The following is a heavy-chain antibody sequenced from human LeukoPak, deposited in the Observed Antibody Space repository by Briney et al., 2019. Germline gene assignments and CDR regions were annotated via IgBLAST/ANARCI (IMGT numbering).Heavy chain of an antibody. J-gene: IGHJ5*02. CDR3: AKSGGSSGQRSFFDP. V-gene: IGHV3-30*18. D-gene: IGHD3-22*01. Sequence: TGGSLRLSCAASGFSVSGYGVHWVRQAPGKGLEWVALVPYDGNNEYYAESVEGRFTVSRDNLNNMVFLQMNRLRPEDTAIYYCAKSGGSSGQRSFFDPWGQGALVTVSS. CDR2: VPYDGNNE. CDR1: GFSVSGYG.